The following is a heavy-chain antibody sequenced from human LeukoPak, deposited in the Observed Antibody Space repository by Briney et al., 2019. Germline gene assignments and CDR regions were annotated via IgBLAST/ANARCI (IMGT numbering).Heavy chain of an antibody. D-gene: IGHD1-26*01. Sequence: GGSLRLSCAVSGFTVSSNFMSWVRQAPGKGPEWVSVIYTSGITYYADSVRGRFTISRDNSKNTLYLQMDSLTAEDTAVYYCAREDAGGTYSFDYWGQGNLVTVSS. J-gene: IGHJ4*02. CDR1: GFTVSSNF. CDR3: AREDAGGTYSFDY. V-gene: IGHV3-66*01. CDR2: IYTSGIT.